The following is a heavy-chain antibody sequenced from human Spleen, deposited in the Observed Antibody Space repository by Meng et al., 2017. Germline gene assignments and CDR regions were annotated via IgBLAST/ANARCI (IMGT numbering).Heavy chain of an antibody. D-gene: IGHD2-8*02. J-gene: IGHJ3*02. CDR2: IYSGGNT. V-gene: IGHV3-66*02. CDR1: GFSVSHNY. CDR3: ARLPTGTDAFDI. Sequence: GGSLRLSCAASGFSVSHNYMSWVRQAPGKGLEWVSVIYSGGNTYYADSVKGRFTISRDYSKNTLYLQMNSLRPEDTAVYYCARLPTGTDAFDIWGQGTVVTVSS.